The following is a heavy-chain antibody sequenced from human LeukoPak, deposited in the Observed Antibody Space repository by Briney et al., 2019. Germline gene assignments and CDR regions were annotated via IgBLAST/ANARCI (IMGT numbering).Heavy chain of an antibody. V-gene: IGHV1-69*13. Sequence: SVKASCKASGGTFSSYAISWVRQAPGQGLEWMGGIIPIFGTANYAQKFQGRVTITADESTSTAYMELSNLRSEDTAVYYCASRQDYYDSSGYYSPLFDYWGQGTLVTVSS. CDR3: ASRQDYYDSSGYYSPLFDY. J-gene: IGHJ4*02. CDR1: GGTFSSYA. D-gene: IGHD3-22*01. CDR2: IIPIFGTA.